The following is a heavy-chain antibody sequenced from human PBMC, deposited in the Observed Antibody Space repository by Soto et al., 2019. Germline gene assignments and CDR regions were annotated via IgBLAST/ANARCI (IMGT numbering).Heavy chain of an antibody. Sequence: EVQLVESGGGLVQPGGSLRLSCAASGFTFSSYEMNWVRQAPGKGLEWVSYISSSGSTIYYADSVKGRFTISRDNAKNSLYLQMNSLGAEDTAVYYCARDLTGNTWGGGFDYWGQGTLVTVSS. CDR1: GFTFSSYE. CDR2: ISSSGSTI. D-gene: IGHD1-7*01. V-gene: IGHV3-48*03. CDR3: ARDLTGNTWGGGFDY. J-gene: IGHJ4*02.